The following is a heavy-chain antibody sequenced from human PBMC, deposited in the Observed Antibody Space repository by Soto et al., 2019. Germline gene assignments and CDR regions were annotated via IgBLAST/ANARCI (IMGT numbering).Heavy chain of an antibody. CDR1: GDSVSSNSAA. CDR2: TYYRSKWFN. Sequence: PSQTLSLTCAISGDSVSSNSAAWNWIRQSPSRGLEWLGRTYYRSKWFNDYAVSVKSRITINPDTSKNQFSLQLSSVTPEDTAVYYCARARRYYDSSGYYDSWGQGILVTVYS. CDR3: ARARRYYDSSGYYDS. D-gene: IGHD3-22*01. J-gene: IGHJ4*02. V-gene: IGHV6-1*01.